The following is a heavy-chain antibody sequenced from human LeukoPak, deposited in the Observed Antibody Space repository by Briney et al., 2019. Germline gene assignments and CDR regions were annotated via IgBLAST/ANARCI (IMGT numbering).Heavy chain of an antibody. V-gene: IGHV3-9*01. D-gene: IGHD3-10*01. CDR2: ISWNSGSI. CDR3: AKAYGSGSYLEGYNNFDY. CDR1: GFTFDDYA. Sequence: GGSLRLSCAASGFTFDDYAMHWVRQAPGKGLEWVSGISWNSGSIGYADSVKGRFTISRDNAKNSLYLQMNSLRAEDTALYYCAKAYGSGSYLEGYNNFDYWGQGTLVTVSS. J-gene: IGHJ4*02.